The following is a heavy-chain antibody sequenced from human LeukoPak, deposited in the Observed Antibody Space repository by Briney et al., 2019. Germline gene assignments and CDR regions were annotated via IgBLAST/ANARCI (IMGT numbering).Heavy chain of an antibody. J-gene: IGHJ3*02. CDR2: ISGSGGGT. Sequence: GGSLRLSCAASGFTFSSYAMSWVRQAPGGGLEWVSAISGSGGGTYYADSVKGRFTISRDNSKNTLYLQMNSLRAEDTAVYYCAKKLWSYGPHDAFDIWGQGTMVTVSS. CDR3: AKKLWSYGPHDAFDI. CDR1: GFTFSSYA. V-gene: IGHV3-23*01. D-gene: IGHD5-18*01.